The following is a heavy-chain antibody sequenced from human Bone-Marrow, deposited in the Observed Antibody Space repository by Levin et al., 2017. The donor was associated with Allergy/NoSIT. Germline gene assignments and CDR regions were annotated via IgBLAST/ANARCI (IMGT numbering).Heavy chain of an antibody. D-gene: IGHD3-22*01. J-gene: IGHJ4*02. Sequence: SQTLSLTCTVSGDSLRSGDYYWSWLRQTPGKGLECIGYISDTGSTYYNPSLKSRLTISVDTSRNQFSLKLSSVTAADTAIYYCARELKENNFDTSGYYIDHWGQGVLVTVSS. CDR2: ISDTGST. CDR3: ARELKENNFDTSGYYIDH. V-gene: IGHV4-30-4*01. CDR1: GDSLRSGDYY.